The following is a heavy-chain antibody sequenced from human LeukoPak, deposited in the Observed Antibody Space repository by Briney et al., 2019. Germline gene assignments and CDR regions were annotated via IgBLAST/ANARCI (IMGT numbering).Heavy chain of an antibody. D-gene: IGHD1-26*01. CDR2: IYPDDSDT. J-gene: IGHJ4*02. Sequence: GESLKISCKGSGYDFTSRWIAWVRQMPGKGLEWMGIIYPDDSDTRYSPSFQGQVTISADKSITTAYLQWSSLKASDTAMYYRARQAGSIYSGLTKFFDYLGQGTLVTVSS. CDR3: ARQAGSIYSGLTKFFDY. V-gene: IGHV5-51*01. CDR1: GYDFTSRW.